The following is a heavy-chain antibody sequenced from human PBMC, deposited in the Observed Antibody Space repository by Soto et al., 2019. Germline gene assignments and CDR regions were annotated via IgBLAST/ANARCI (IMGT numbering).Heavy chain of an antibody. CDR3: ARGGAIVGVTAMAVSGYAFDI. Sequence: QVQLVESGGGVVQPGRSLRLSCAASGFTFSSYAMHWVRQAPGKGLEWVAVISYDGSNKYYADSVKGRFTISRDNSKNTLLLQMNSLRAGDRAVYYCARGGAIVGVTAMAVSGYAFDIWGQGTMVTVSS. J-gene: IGHJ3*02. V-gene: IGHV3-30-3*01. CDR1: GFTFSSYA. CDR2: ISYDGSNK. D-gene: IGHD2-21*02.